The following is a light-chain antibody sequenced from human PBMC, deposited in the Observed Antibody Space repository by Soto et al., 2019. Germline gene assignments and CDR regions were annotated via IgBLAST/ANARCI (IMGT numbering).Light chain of an antibody. Sequence: QSALTQPASVSGSPGQSITISCTGTSTDVGVYNYVSWYQQHPGKAPKLMIYDVSNRPSGVSNRFSGSKSGSTASLTISGVQAEDGADYYFSSYTSSSTVVFGGGTKVTVL. J-gene: IGLJ2*01. CDR1: STDVGVYNY. CDR2: DVS. V-gene: IGLV2-14*01. CDR3: SSYTSSSTVV.